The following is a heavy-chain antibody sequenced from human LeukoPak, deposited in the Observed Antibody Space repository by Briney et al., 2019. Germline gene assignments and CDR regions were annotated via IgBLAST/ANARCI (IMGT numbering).Heavy chain of an antibody. J-gene: IGHJ5*02. CDR1: GYTFTSYY. CDR3: ARERTTSSGFDP. Sequence: ASVKVSCKVSGYTFTSYYMHWVRQAPGQGLEWMGIINPSGGSTSYAQKFQGRVTMTRDMSTSTVYMELSSPRSEDTAVYYCARERTTSSGFDPWGQETLVTVSS. V-gene: IGHV1-46*01. D-gene: IGHD1-1*01. CDR2: INPSGGST.